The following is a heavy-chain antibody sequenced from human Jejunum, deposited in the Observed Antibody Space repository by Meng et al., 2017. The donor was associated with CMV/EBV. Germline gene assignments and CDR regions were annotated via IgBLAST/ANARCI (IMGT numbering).Heavy chain of an antibody. J-gene: IGHJ4*02. Sequence: VQVVQSGDEVKKPGASVKVSCKASGYNFTSFYIHWVRQAPGQGLEWMGIINPSGGSTTYAQKFQGRVSMTRDSSTSTVYMELSSLRSEDTAVYYCARGSGSGGDFCDYWGQGTLVTVSS. CDR3: ARGSGSGGDFCDY. CDR2: INPSGGST. CDR1: GYNFTSFY. V-gene: IGHV1-46*01. D-gene: IGHD3-10*01.